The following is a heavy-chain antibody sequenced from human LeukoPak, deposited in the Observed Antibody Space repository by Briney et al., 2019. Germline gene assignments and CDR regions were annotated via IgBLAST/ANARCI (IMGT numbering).Heavy chain of an antibody. CDR3: ARDAGGTWFDP. CDR1: GGSISTFS. V-gene: IGHV4-59*01. J-gene: IGHJ5*02. Sequence: SETLSLTCTVSGGSISTFSWNWIRQPPGQGLERIGYVNSNGGTYNNPSRKSRVTVSLDMSKNQFSLKLSSATAADTAVYYCARDAGGTWFDPWGQGILVTVSS. CDR2: VNSNGGT.